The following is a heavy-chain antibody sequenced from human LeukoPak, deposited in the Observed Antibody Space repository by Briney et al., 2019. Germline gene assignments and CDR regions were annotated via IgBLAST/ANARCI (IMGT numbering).Heavy chain of an antibody. Sequence: SETLSLTCTVSGGPISSYYWSWIRQPPGKGLEWIGYIYYSGSTNYNPSLKSRVTISVDTSKNQFSLKLSSVSAADTAVYYCARGLPHYDYVWGSYRYLARFDYWGQGTLVTVSS. CDR1: GGPISSYY. CDR3: ARGLPHYDYVWGSYRYLARFDY. V-gene: IGHV4-59*08. D-gene: IGHD3-16*02. J-gene: IGHJ4*02. CDR2: IYYSGST.